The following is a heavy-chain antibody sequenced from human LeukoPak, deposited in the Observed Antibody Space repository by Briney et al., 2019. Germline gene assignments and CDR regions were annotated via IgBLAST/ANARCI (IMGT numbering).Heavy chain of an antibody. CDR1: RFTSSSYA. CDR2: ISGSGGST. V-gene: IGHV3-23*01. CDR3: AKVRDGRSTGGTYYYYMDV. J-gene: IGHJ6*03. D-gene: IGHD1-26*01. Sequence: GGSLRLSCAASRFTSSSYAMSWVRQAPGKGLEWVSAISGSGGSTYYADSVKGRFTISRDNSKNTLYLQMNSLRVEDTAVFYCAKVRDGRSTGGTYYYYMDVWGEGTTVTVSS.